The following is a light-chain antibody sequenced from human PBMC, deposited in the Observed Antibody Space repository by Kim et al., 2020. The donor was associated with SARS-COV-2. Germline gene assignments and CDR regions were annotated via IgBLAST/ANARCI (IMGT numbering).Light chain of an antibody. Sequence: SSELTQDPAVSVALGQTVRITCQGDSLRTYYATWYQQKPGQAPIVVIYGKNNRPSGIPDRFSGSSSGSTASLTITGPQAGDEADYYCNSRDSNDNVVFGGGTKLTVL. CDR1: SLRTYY. V-gene: IGLV3-19*01. CDR2: GKN. J-gene: IGLJ2*01. CDR3: NSRDSNDNVV.